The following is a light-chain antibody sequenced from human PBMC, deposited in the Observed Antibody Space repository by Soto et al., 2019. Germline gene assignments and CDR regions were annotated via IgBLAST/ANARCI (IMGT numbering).Light chain of an antibody. CDR3: QPLYSSPLT. V-gene: IGKV1-9*01. CDR2: TAS. CDR1: QDISSY. J-gene: IGKJ4*01. Sequence: DTGTCLASQDISSYLARYQQKPGKAPKLLIYTASTLQSGVPSRFSCSGSGTAFTLTLRTLHPEDFTTPFCQPLYSSPLTFAGGTKVDIK.